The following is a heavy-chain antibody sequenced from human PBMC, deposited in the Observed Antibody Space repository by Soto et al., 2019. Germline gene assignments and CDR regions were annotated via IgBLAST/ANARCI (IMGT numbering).Heavy chain of an antibody. V-gene: IGHV4-39*01. CDR1: GGSISSSSYY. Sequence: TSETLSLTCTVSGGSISSSSYYWGWIRQPPGKGLEWIGSIYYSGSTYYNPSLKSRVTISVDTSKNQFSLKLSSVTAADTAVYYCARDTTLLSSAVLYDYWGQGTLVTVSS. CDR2: IYYSGST. CDR3: ARDTTLLSSAVLYDY. J-gene: IGHJ4*02. D-gene: IGHD6-19*01.